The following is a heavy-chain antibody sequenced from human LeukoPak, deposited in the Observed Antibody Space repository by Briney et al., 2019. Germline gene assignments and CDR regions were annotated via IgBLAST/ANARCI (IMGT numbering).Heavy chain of an antibody. CDR1: GFTFSSYA. D-gene: IGHD4-11*01. J-gene: IGHJ4*02. CDR2: ISYDGSNK. V-gene: IGHV3-30-3*01. CDR3: AKVANSNYDY. Sequence: GGSLRLSCAASGFTFSSYAMHWVRQAPGKGLEWVAVISYDGSNKYYADSVKGRFTISRDNSKNTLYLQMNSLRAEDTAVYYCAKVANSNYDYWGQGTLVTVSS.